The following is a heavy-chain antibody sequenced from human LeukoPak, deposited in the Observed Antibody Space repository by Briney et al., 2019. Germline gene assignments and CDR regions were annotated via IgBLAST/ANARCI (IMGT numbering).Heavy chain of an antibody. CDR3: AREYSSSSGRFYDY. Sequence: PGGSLRLSCAAPGFTFSSYWIHWVRQAPGKGLVWVSRINTDGSGTTYADSVKGRFTISRDNAKSTLYLQMNSLRAEDTAVYYCAREYSSSSGRFYDYWGQGTLVTVSS. CDR1: GFTFSSYW. CDR2: INTDGSGT. V-gene: IGHV3-74*01. D-gene: IGHD6-6*01. J-gene: IGHJ4*02.